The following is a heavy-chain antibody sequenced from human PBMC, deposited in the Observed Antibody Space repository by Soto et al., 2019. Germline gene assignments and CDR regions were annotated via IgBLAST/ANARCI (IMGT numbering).Heavy chain of an antibody. V-gene: IGHV4-39*01. CDR3: ARHAGATVVTQGYWYFDL. Sequence: QLQLQESGPGLVKPSETLSLTCTVSGGSISSSSYYWGWIRQPPGKGLEWIGSIYYSGSTYYNPSLKSRVTISVDTSKNQFSLKLSSVTAADTAVYYCARHAGATVVTQGYWYFDLWGRGTLVTVSS. J-gene: IGHJ2*01. CDR2: IYYSGST. D-gene: IGHD4-17*01. CDR1: GGSISSSSYY.